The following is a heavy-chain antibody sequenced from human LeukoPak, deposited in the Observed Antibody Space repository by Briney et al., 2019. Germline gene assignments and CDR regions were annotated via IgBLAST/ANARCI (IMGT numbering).Heavy chain of an antibody. Sequence: GESLKISCKGTGYSFRSYWIGWVRQMRGKGKEWMGVIYPGDSRTRYNPSLQGQVTISVDKSINTAYLEWVSLKASDTAMYYCACRDLTSTWSYPWGQGTLVTVSS. CDR2: IYPGDSRT. V-gene: IGHV5-51*01. CDR3: ACRDLTSTWSYP. D-gene: IGHD2-2*01. J-gene: IGHJ5*02. CDR1: GYSFRSYW.